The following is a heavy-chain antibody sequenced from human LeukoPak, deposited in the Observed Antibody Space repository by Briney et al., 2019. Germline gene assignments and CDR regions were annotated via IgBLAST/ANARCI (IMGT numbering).Heavy chain of an antibody. D-gene: IGHD6-6*01. J-gene: IGHJ4*02. CDR2: ISGSGGST. CDR3: AKPPRGSSSRLIDY. CDR1: GFTFSSYA. Sequence: AGGSLRLSCAASGFTFSSYAMSWVRQAPGKGLEWVSAISGSGGSTYYADSVKGRFTISRDNSKNTLYLQMNSLRAEDTAVYYCAKPPRGSSSRLIDYWGQGTLVTVSS. V-gene: IGHV3-23*01.